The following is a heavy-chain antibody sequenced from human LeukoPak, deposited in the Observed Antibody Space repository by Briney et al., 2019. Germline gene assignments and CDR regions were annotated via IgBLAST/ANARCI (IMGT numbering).Heavy chain of an antibody. CDR2: MNPNSGNT. Sequence: ASVKVSCKTSGYTFTNYDINWVRQATGQGLEWMGWMNPNSGNTGYAQKFQGRVTMTRNTSTSTAYMELKSLTSEDTAVYYCARGWSSSWYGKYWGQGTLVTVSS. CDR1: GYTFTNYD. V-gene: IGHV1-8*01. CDR3: ARGWSSSWYGKY. J-gene: IGHJ4*02. D-gene: IGHD6-13*01.